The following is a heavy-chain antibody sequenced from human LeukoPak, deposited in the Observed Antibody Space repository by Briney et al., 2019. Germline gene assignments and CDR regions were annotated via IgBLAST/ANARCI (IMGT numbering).Heavy chain of an antibody. CDR3: ARGGFYGSGSSPGSFDY. J-gene: IGHJ4*02. CDR1: GYSISSGYY. Sequence: PSETLSLTCTVSGYSISSGYYWGWIRQPPGKGLEWIGYIYYTGSTNYNPSLKSRVTISVDTSKNQFSLTLSSVTAADTAVYYCARGGFYGSGSSPGSFDYWGQGTLVTVSS. V-gene: IGHV4-38-2*02. CDR2: IYYTGST. D-gene: IGHD3-10*01.